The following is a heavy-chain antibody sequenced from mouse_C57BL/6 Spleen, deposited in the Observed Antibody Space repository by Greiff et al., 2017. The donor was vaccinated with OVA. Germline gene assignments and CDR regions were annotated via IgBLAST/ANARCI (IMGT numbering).Heavy chain of an antibody. CDR2: IDPANGNT. V-gene: IGHV14-3*01. J-gene: IGHJ2*01. CDR3: ARGEAVITDYFDY. Sequence: EVQLQQSVAELVRPGASVKLSCTASGFNIKNTYMHWVKQRPEQGLEWIGRIDPANGNTKYASKFQGKATITADTSSNTAYLQLSSLTSEDTAIXDCARGEAVITDYFDYWGQGATLTGSS. D-gene: IGHD1-1*01. CDR1: GFNIKNTY.